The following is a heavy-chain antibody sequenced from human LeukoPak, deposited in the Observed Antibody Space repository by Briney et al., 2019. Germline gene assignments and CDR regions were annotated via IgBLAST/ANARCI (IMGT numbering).Heavy chain of an antibody. J-gene: IGHJ4*02. Sequence: GGSLRLSCVVSGLAFSTNSMSWVRQAPGKGPEWVANIKGDGSKQYYVGSVKGRFTISRDNAKNSLYLQMYSLTAEDTAVYYCARDGDHSCGDYWGQGTLVTVSS. V-gene: IGHV3-7*01. CDR3: ARDGDHSCGDY. D-gene: IGHD2-2*01. CDR1: GLAFSTNS. CDR2: IKGDGSKQ.